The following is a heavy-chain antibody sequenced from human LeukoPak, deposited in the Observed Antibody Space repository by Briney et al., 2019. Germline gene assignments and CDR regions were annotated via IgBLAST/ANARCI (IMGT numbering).Heavy chain of an antibody. Sequence: GASVTVSCKASGGTFSSYAISWVRQAPGQGLEWMGGIIPIFGTANYAQKFQGRVTITADESTSTAYMELSSLRSEDTAVYYCARSEYDSSGYFPTTICRPFCGMDVWGQGTTVTVSS. CDR2: IIPIFGTA. J-gene: IGHJ6*02. D-gene: IGHD3-22*01. V-gene: IGHV1-69*01. CDR3: ARSEYDSSGYFPTTICRPFCGMDV. CDR1: GGTFSSYA.